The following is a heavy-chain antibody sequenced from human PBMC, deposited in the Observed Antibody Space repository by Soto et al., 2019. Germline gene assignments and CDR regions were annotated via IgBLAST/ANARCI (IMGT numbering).Heavy chain of an antibody. CDR1: GFTFDDYA. V-gene: IGHV3-9*01. CDR3: AKSSNDFWRQGWFDP. D-gene: IGHD3-3*01. J-gene: IGHJ5*02. Sequence: EVQLVESGGGLVQPGRSLRLSCAASGFTFDDYAMHWVRQAPGKGLEWVSGISWNSGSIGYADSVKGRFTISRENAKNSLYLQMNSLRAEDTALYYCAKSSNDFWRQGWFDPWGQGTLVTV. CDR2: ISWNSGSI.